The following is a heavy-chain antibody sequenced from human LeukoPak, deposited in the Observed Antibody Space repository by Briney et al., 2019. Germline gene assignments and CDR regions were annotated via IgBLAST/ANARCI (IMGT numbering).Heavy chain of an antibody. CDR2: IIPIFGTA. D-gene: IGHD3-9*01. CDR1: GGTFSNYA. V-gene: IGHV1-69*13. Sequence: SVKVSCKASGGTFSNYAISWVRQAPGQGLEWMGGIIPIFGTANYAQKFQGRVTITADESTSTAYMELSSLRSEDTAVYYCARAHYDILTGASYYYYGVDVWGKGTTVTVSS. CDR3: ARAHYDILTGASYYYYGVDV. J-gene: IGHJ6*04.